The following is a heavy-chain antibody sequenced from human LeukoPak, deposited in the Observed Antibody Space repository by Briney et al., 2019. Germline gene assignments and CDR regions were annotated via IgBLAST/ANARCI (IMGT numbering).Heavy chain of an antibody. J-gene: IGHJ4*02. CDR3: ASRRRMGSSTSCFDS. CDR1: GFTFSSYS. D-gene: IGHD2-2*01. V-gene: IGHV3-21*01. CDR2: ISSSSSYI. Sequence: GGSLRLSCAASGFTFSSYSMNWVRQAPGKGLEWVSSISSSSSYIYYADSVKGRFTISRDNAKNSLYLQMNSLRAEDTAVYYCASRRRMGSSTSCFDSWGQGTLVTVSS.